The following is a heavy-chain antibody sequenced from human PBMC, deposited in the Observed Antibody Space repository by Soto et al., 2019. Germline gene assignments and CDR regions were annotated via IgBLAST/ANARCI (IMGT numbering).Heavy chain of an antibody. Sequence: PGESLKISYEGSGCTFSGYSMNWFRQAPGKGLEWVSSISSTSNNMYYADSVKGRFTMSRDNAKNSLYLQMNSLRVDDTAVYYCARDLASATRTFDYWGQGTLVTGSS. CDR3: ARDLASATRTFDY. CDR1: GCTFSGYS. V-gene: IGHV3-21*01. CDR2: ISSTSNNM. J-gene: IGHJ4*02.